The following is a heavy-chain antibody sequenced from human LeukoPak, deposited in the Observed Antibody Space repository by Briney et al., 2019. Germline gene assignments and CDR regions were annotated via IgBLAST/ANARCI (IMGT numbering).Heavy chain of an antibody. CDR3: ATKAEGYCSSTSCSDY. CDR1: GFTFSSYG. Sequence: PGGSLRLSCAASGFTFSSYGMHWVRQAPGKGLEWVAFIQYDGGNKYYADSVKGRFTISRDNSKNTLYLQMNSLRTEDTAVYYCATKAEGYCSSTSCSDYWGQGTLVTVSS. D-gene: IGHD2-2*01. V-gene: IGHV3-30*02. CDR2: IQYDGGNK. J-gene: IGHJ4*02.